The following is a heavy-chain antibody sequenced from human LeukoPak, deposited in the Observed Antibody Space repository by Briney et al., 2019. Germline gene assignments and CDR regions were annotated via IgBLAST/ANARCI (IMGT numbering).Heavy chain of an antibody. CDR2: ISAYNGNT. D-gene: IGHD5-18*01. CDR3: ARETERGYSYGPTFDY. Sequence: ASVKVSCKASGYTFISYGISWVRQAPGQGLEWVGWISAYNGNTNYAQKFQGRVTMTTDTSTTTAHMELRSLRSDDTAVYYCARETERGYSYGPTFDYWGQGTPVTVSS. J-gene: IGHJ4*02. CDR1: GYTFISYG. V-gene: IGHV1-18*01.